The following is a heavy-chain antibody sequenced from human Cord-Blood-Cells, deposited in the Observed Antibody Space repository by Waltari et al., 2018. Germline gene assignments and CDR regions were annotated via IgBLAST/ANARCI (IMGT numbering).Heavy chain of an antibody. Sequence: QVQLVQSGAEVKKPGSSVKVSCKASGGTFSSYAISWVRQAPGQGLEWMGGIIPICGTADSDQKLQGRVTITAAESTSTAYMELSSLRSEDTAVYYCARAFSGRNSNYYYYGMDVWGQGTTVTVSS. D-gene: IGHD3-10*01. J-gene: IGHJ6*02. V-gene: IGHV1-69*12. CDR1: GGTFSSYA. CDR2: IIPICGTA. CDR3: ARAFSGRNSNYYYYGMDV.